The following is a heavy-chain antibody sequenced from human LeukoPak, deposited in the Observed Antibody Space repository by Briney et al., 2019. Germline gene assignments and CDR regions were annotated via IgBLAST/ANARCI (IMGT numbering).Heavy chain of an antibody. CDR1: GYTFTGYY. CDR3: ARAGGFWSGYYRPHLDY. Sequence: ASVKVSCKASGYTFTGYYMHWVRQAPGQGLEWMGWINPNSGGTNYAQKFQGRVTMTRDTSISTAYMELSRLRSDDTAVYYCARAGGFWSGYYRPHLDYWGQGTLVTVSS. D-gene: IGHD3-3*01. V-gene: IGHV1-2*02. CDR2: INPNSGGT. J-gene: IGHJ4*02.